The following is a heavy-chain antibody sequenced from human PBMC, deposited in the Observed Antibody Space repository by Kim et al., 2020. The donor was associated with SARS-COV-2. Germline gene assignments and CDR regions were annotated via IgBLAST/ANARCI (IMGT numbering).Heavy chain of an antibody. D-gene: IGHD1-26*01. J-gene: IGHJ3*02. Sequence: SETLSLPCTVSGGSISSSSYYWGWIRQPPGKGLEWIGSIYYSGSTYYNPSLKSRVTISVDTSKNQFSLKLSSVTAADTAVYYCARAGGSDAFDIWGQGT. CDR2: IYYSGST. V-gene: IGHV4-39*01. CDR1: GGSISSSSYY. CDR3: ARAGGSDAFDI.